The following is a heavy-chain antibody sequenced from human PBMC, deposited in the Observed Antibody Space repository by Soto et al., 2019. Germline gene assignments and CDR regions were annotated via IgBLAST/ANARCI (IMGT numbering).Heavy chain of an antibody. CDR1: GYTFTSYA. D-gene: IGHD2-21*02. CDR3: ARVSEVTPLNYYYYYYMDV. CDR2: INAGNGNT. V-gene: IGHV1-3*01. Sequence: ASVKVSCKASGYTFTSYAMHWVRQAPGQRLEWMGWINAGNGNTKYSQKFQGRVTITRDTSASTAYMELSSLRSEDTAVYYCARVSEVTPLNYYYYYYMDVWGKGTTVTVSS. J-gene: IGHJ6*03.